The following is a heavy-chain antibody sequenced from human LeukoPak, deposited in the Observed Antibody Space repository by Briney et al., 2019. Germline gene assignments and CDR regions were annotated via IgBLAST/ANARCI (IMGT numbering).Heavy chain of an antibody. CDR2: IYYSGST. V-gene: IGHV4-39*01. Sequence: SETLSLTCTVSGGSISSGSYYWGWIRQPPGKGLEWIGSIYYSGSTYYNPSLKSRVTISVDTPKNQFSLKLSSVTAADTAVYYCARRSPVPAATDYYYYYMTSGAKGPRSPSP. J-gene: IGHJ6*03. D-gene: IGHD2-2*01. CDR1: GGSISSGSYY. CDR3: ARRSPVPAATDYYYYYMTS.